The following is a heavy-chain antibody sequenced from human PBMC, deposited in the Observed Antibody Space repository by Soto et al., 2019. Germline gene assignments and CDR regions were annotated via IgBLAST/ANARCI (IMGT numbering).Heavy chain of an antibody. J-gene: IGHJ6*02. D-gene: IGHD4-4*01. CDR3: ARERATVMDGMDV. Sequence: QVQLVESGGGVVQPGRSLRLSCAASGFTFSSYAMHWVRQAPGKGLEWVAVISYDGSNKYYADSVKGRFTISRDNSKNTLYLQMNSLRAEDTAVYYCARERATVMDGMDVWGQGTTVTVSS. CDR2: ISYDGSNK. V-gene: IGHV3-30-3*01. CDR1: GFTFSSYA.